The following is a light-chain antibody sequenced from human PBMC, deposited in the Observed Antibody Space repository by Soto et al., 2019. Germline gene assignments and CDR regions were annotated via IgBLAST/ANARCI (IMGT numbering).Light chain of an antibody. J-gene: IGKJ4*01. Sequence: DIQMTQAASSVSASIGDRVTITCRTSQGVGSWLAWYQQKPGKAPKLLIYAASTLQSGVPSRFSGSQSGTDFTLTISSLQPEDFATYYCEQAGSFPLTYGGGTKVEIK. CDR2: AAS. CDR3: EQAGSFPLT. CDR1: QGVGSW. V-gene: IGKV1D-12*01.